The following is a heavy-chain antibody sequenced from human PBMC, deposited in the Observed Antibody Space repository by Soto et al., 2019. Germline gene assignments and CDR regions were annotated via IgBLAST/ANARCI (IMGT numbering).Heavy chain of an antibody. CDR2: IHTTDGT. CDR3: ARSPIFGVDHAVFSYYGMDV. J-gene: IGHJ6*02. V-gene: IGHV4-4*07. CDR1: GGSISSYY. Sequence: SETLSLTCTVSGGSISSYYWSWIRQPAGKGMEWIGRIHTTDGTNYNPSLKSRVTMSIDTSNNQFSLKLSSLTAADTAVYYCARSPIFGVDHAVFSYYGMDVWGQGTTVTVSS. D-gene: IGHD3-3*01.